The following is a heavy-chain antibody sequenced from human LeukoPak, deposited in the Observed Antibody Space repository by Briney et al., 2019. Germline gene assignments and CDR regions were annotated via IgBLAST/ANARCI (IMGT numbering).Heavy chain of an antibody. CDR3: ARIPYSLNWFDP. Sequence: SETLSLTCAVYGGSFSGYYWSWIRQPPGKGLEWIGEINHSGSTNYNPSLKSRVTISVDTSKNQFSLELSSVTAADTAVHYCARIPYSLNWFDPWGQGTLVTVSS. CDR1: GGSFSGYY. J-gene: IGHJ5*02. CDR2: INHSGST. D-gene: IGHD5-18*01. V-gene: IGHV4-34*01.